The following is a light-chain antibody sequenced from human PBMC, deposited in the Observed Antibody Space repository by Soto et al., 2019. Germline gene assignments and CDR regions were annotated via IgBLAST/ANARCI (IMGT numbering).Light chain of an antibody. CDR3: QKYFSVPFT. J-gene: IGKJ3*01. CDR2: AAS. V-gene: IGKV1-27*01. Sequence: DIQMTQSPSSLSASAGDRVTFTCRASQGIRNNLAWYQQKPGEVPKLLIYAASTLQSGVPSRFSGSGSGTDFTLTISSLQPEDVATYYCQKYFSVPFTFGPGTKVVIK. CDR1: QGIRNN.